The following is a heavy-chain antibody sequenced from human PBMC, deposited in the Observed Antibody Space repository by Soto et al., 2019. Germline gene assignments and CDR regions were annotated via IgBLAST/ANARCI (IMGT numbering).Heavy chain of an antibody. CDR3: ARDMGDSSGYYYVDAFDI. Sequence: SETLSLPCTGSGCSISSYYWSWIRQPPGKGLEWIGYIYYSGSTNYNPSLKSRVTISVDTSKNQFSLKLSSVTAADTAVYYCARDMGDSSGYYYVDAFDIWGQGTMVTVSS. CDR2: IYYSGST. CDR1: GCSISSYY. D-gene: IGHD3-22*01. J-gene: IGHJ3*02. V-gene: IGHV4-59*01.